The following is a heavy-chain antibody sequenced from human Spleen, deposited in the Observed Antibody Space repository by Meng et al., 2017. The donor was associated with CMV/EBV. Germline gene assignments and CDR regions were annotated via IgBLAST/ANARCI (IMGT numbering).Heavy chain of an antibody. Sequence: CKASGGTFSSYAISWVRQAPGQGLEWMGGIIPIFGTANYAQKFQGRVTITTDESTSTAYMELSSLKSDDTAVYYCARDRTRNRFDYWGQGTLVTVSS. J-gene: IGHJ4*02. V-gene: IGHV1-69*05. CDR3: ARDRTRNRFDY. CDR2: IIPIFGTA. CDR1: GGTFSSYA.